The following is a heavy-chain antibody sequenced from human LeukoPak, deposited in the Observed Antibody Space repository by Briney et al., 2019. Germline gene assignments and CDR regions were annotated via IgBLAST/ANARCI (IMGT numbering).Heavy chain of an antibody. J-gene: IGHJ4*02. V-gene: IGHV3-7*01. CDR1: GFTFSNYW. Sequence: GGSLRLSCAASGFTFSNYWMSWVRQAPGKGLEWVASIHQHGNEKYFVDSVRGRFTTSRDNAKNSLYLQMSSLRAEDTAVYYCATLNGPLFEYRGQGTLVTVSS. CDR2: IHQHGNEK. CDR3: ATLNGPLFEY. D-gene: IGHD2-8*01.